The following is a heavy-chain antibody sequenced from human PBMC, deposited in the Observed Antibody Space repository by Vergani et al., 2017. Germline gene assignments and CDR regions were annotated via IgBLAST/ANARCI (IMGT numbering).Heavy chain of an antibody. D-gene: IGHD6-6*01. J-gene: IGHJ4*02. CDR2: ISSSSSYI. Sequence: EVQLVESGGGLVKPGGSLRLSCAASGFTFSSYSMKWVRQAPGKGLEWVSSISSSSSYIYYADSVKGRFTISRDNAKNSLYLQMNSLRAEDTAVYYCARAGGIAARQGFDYWGQGTLVTVSS. CDR3: ARAGGIAARQGFDY. CDR1: GFTFSSYS. V-gene: IGHV3-21*01.